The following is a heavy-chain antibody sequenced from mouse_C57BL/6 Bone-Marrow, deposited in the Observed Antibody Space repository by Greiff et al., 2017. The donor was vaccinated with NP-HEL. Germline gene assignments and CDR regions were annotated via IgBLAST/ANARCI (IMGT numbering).Heavy chain of an antibody. CDR2: INPNNGGT. CDR3: APSTMITTRYFDV. V-gene: IGHV1-26*01. D-gene: IGHD2-4*01. Sequence: EVKVVESGPELVKPGASVKISCKASGYTFTDYYMTWVKQSHGKSLEWIGDINPNNGGTSYNQKFKGKATLTVDKSSSTAYMELRSLTSEDSAVYYCAPSTMITTRYFDVWGTGTTVTVSS. J-gene: IGHJ1*03. CDR1: GYTFTDYY.